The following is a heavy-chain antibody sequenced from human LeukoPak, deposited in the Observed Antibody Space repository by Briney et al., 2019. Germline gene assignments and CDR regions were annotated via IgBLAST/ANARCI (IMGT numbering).Heavy chain of an antibody. CDR3: ARTYYDFWSGYYSHEGNPFDY. CDR1: GFTFGDYY. Sequence: TGGSLRLSCAASGFTFGDYYMSWIRQAPGKGLEWVSYISSSGRTTHYADSVKGRFTISRDNAKNSLYLEMNSLRAEDTAVYYCARTYYDFWSGYYSHEGNPFDYWGQGTLVTVSS. D-gene: IGHD3-3*01. CDR2: ISSSGRTT. V-gene: IGHV3-11*04. J-gene: IGHJ4*02.